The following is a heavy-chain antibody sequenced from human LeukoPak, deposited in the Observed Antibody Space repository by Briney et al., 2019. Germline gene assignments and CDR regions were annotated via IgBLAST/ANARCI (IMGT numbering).Heavy chain of an antibody. CDR1: GFTFSSYA. CDR3: AAGSRNQPYYFDY. Sequence: PGGSLRLSCAASGFTFSSYAMSWVRQAPGKGLEWVSAISGSGGSTYYADSEKGRFTISRDNSKNTLYLQMNSLRAEDTALYYCAAGSRNQPYYFDYWGQGTLVTVSS. D-gene: IGHD1-14*01. CDR2: ISGSGGST. V-gene: IGHV3-23*01. J-gene: IGHJ4*02.